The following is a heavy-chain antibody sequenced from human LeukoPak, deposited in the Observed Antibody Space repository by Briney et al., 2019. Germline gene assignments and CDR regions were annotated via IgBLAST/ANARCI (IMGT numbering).Heavy chain of an antibody. Sequence: GGSLRLSCAASGFTFSNSWMSWVRQAPGKGLEWVSTIKPDGSAQYYVGSVKGRFTISRDNSKNTLYLQMNSLRAEDTAVYYCAKDRMVLRFLEWLPHYWGQGTLVTVSS. CDR3: AKDRMVLRFLEWLPHY. CDR2: IKPDGSAQ. J-gene: IGHJ4*02. V-gene: IGHV3-7*01. CDR1: GFTFSNSW. D-gene: IGHD3-3*01.